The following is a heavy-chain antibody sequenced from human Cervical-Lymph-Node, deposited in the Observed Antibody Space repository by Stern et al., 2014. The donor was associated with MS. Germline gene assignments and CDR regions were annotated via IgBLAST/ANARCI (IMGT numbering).Heavy chain of an antibody. D-gene: IGHD3-10*01. Sequence: VQLVESGPGLVKPSQTLSLTCTVSGGSISSGGYYWSWIRQHPGKGLEWIGSIYYTGSTYYNPSLKSRVTLSVDTSKNQFSLKLRSVTAADTAVYYCARATIFYGSGSCLNWFDPWGQGTLVTVSS. CDR2: IYYTGST. V-gene: IGHV4-31*03. J-gene: IGHJ5*02. CDR3: ARATIFYGSGSCLNWFDP. CDR1: GGSISSGGYY.